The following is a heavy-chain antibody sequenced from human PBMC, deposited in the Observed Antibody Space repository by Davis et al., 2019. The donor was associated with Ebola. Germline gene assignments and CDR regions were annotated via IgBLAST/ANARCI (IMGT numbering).Heavy chain of an antibody. CDR1: GGTFSSYA. V-gene: IGHV1-69*06. Sequence: AASVKVSCKASGGTFSSYAISWVRQAPGQGLEWMGGIIPIFGTANYAQKFQGRVTITADKSTSTAYMELSSLRSEDTAVYYCARGPHYGDYFYYYYYGMDVWGQGTTVTVSS. CDR3: ARGPHYGDYFYYYYYGMDV. D-gene: IGHD4-17*01. CDR2: IIPIFGTA. J-gene: IGHJ6*02.